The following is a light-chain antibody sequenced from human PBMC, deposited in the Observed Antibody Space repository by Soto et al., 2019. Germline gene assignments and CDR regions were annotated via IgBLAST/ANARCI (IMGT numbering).Light chain of an antibody. CDR1: QSISSW. Sequence: DIEMTQSPSTLSSSVGDRVTITCRASQSISSWLAWYQQKPGKDPKLLLYKASSLESGVPSRCSGSGSGTDFTLTMSSLQADDFATYSCKQYTSYSFGGGTKVEIK. J-gene: IGKJ4*01. CDR2: KAS. CDR3: KQYTSYS. V-gene: IGKV1-5*03.